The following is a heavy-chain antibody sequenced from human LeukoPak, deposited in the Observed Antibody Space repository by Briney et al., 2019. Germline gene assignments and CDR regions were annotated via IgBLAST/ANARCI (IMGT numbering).Heavy chain of an antibody. CDR1: GFNLSDYN. CDR2: ICSSSSAM. Sequence: GGPLTLSRAPSGFNLSDYNMHGLRQAPGKGREWVSYICSSSSAMYYADSVKGRFTISRDNAKNSRFLQMNSLRAEDTAVYYCARHRSGGSQDDAFDIWGRGTMVTVSS. D-gene: IGHD2-15*01. V-gene: IGHV3-48*01. CDR3: ARHRSGGSQDDAFDI. J-gene: IGHJ3*02.